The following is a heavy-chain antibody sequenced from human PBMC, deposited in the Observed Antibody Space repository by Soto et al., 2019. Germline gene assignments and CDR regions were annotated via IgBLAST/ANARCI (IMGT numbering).Heavy chain of an antibody. Sequence: GGSLRLSCAASGFTFSSYAMSWVRQAPGKGLEWVSAISGSGGSTYYADSVKGRFTISRDNSKNTLYLQMNSLRAEDTAVYYCAKDREDYYGSGSQIFDYWGQGTLVTVSS. CDR2: ISGSGGST. J-gene: IGHJ4*02. D-gene: IGHD3-10*01. CDR1: GFTFSSYA. CDR3: AKDREDYYGSGSQIFDY. V-gene: IGHV3-23*01.